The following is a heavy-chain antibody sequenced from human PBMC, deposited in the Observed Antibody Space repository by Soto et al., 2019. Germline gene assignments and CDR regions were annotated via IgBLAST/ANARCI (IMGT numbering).Heavy chain of an antibody. CDR2: SSPRGDTI. J-gene: IGHJ4*02. CDR1: GFSLVNYP. Sequence: GGSLRLSCVASGFSLVNYPMNWVRQTPGKGLEWISYSSPRGDTIYYADSVEGRFTISRDNARNSLSLHMSSLRDEDSALYYCAKGPHTNVGWPYYFESWGQGVPVTVSS. CDR3: AKGPHTNVGWPYYFES. V-gene: IGHV3-48*02. D-gene: IGHD6-19*01.